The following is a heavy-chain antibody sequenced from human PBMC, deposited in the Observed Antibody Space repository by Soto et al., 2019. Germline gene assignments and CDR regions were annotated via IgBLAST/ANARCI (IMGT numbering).Heavy chain of an antibody. Sequence: QVQLVQSGAEVKKPGSSVKVSCKASGGTFSSYAISWVRQAPGQGLEWMGGIIPIFGTANYGQKFQGRFTITADESTSPDYMELSSLGSEDSGVYYCASTVGTAPDWFDPWGQGTLVTVSS. CDR3: ASTVGTAPDWFDP. CDR1: GGTFSSYA. CDR2: IIPIFGTA. D-gene: IGHD4-17*01. J-gene: IGHJ5*02. V-gene: IGHV1-69*12.